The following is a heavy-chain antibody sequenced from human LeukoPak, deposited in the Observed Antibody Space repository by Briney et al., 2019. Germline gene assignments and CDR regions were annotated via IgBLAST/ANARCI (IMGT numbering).Heavy chain of an antibody. J-gene: IGHJ6*03. CDR1: GFTFSDYY. D-gene: IGHD6-25*01. V-gene: IGHV3-11*01. CDR3: ARDRGRYYMDV. Sequence: GGSLRLSCAASGFTFSDYYMNWIRQAPGKGLEWVSYISSSGDTIYYADSVKGRFTISRDNAKNSLYLQMNSLRAEDTAVYYCARDRGRYYMDVWGKGTTVTISS. CDR2: ISSSGDTI.